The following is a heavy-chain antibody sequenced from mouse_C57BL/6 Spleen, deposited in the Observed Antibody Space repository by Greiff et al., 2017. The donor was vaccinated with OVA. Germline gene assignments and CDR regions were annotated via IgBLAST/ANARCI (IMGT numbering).Heavy chain of an antibody. Sequence: QVQLQQPGAELVMPGASVKLSCKASGYTFTSYWMHWVKQRPGQGLEWIGEIDPSDSYTNYNQKFKGKSTLTVDKSSSTAYMQLSSLTSEDSAVYYCARRGDYGSSNGYFDVWGTGTTVTVSS. CDR1: GYTFTSYW. J-gene: IGHJ1*03. CDR3: ARRGDYGSSNGYFDV. CDR2: IDPSDSYT. D-gene: IGHD1-1*01. V-gene: IGHV1-69*01.